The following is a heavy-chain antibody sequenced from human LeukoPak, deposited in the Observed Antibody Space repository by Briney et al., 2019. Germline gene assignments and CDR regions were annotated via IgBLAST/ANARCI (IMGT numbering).Heavy chain of an antibody. CDR1: GFIFSSYW. Sequence: GGSLRLSCVDSGFIFSSYWMSWVRQAPGKGLEWVANIKPDGSESYYLDSVKGRFTISRDNAKNSLYLHMNSLRGEDTAVYYCANGKYYYPYWGQGTLVTVSS. V-gene: IGHV3-7*01. CDR3: ANGKYYYPY. D-gene: IGHD3-10*01. J-gene: IGHJ4*02. CDR2: IKPDGSES.